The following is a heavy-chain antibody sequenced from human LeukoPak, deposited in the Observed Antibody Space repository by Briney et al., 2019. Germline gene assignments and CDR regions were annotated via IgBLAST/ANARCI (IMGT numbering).Heavy chain of an antibody. CDR3: ARQKGGVAGLKYYFDF. CDR2: IYYTGST. V-gene: IGHV4-39*01. Sequence: SETLSLTCTVSGGSISSSSYYWGWIRQPPGKGLEWIGSIYYTGSTYYKPSLKSRVTISVDTSKNQFSLKLSSVTAADTAVYYCARQKGGVAGLKYYFDFWGQGTLVAVSS. D-gene: IGHD6-19*01. J-gene: IGHJ4*02. CDR1: GGSISSSSYY.